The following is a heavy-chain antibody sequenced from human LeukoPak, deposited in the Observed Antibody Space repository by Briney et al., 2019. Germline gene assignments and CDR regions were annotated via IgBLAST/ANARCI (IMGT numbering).Heavy chain of an antibody. V-gene: IGHV1-18*01. CDR1: GYTFTSYG. D-gene: IGHD3-10*01. Sequence: ASVKVSCKASGYTFTSYGISWVRQAPGQGLEWMGWISAYNGNTNYAQKLQGRVTMTTDTSTSTAYMELRSLRSDDTAVYYCARAEDRELLWFGENHSDNWFDHWGQGTLVTVSS. CDR3: ARAEDRELLWFGENHSDNWFDH. CDR2: ISAYNGNT. J-gene: IGHJ5*02.